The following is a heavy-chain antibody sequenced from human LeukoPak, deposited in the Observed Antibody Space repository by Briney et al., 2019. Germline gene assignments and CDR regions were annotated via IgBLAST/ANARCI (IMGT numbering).Heavy chain of an antibody. CDR3: ARGNQPGGDYSAFDI. CDR1: GGTFSSYA. V-gene: IGHV1-69*13. D-gene: IGHD4-17*01. Sequence: SVKVSCKASGGTFSSYAISWVRQAPGQGLEWMGGIIPIFGTANYAQKFQGRVTITAEESTSTAYMELSSLRSEDTAVYYCARGNQPGGDYSAFDIWGQGTMVTVSS. CDR2: IIPIFGTA. J-gene: IGHJ3*02.